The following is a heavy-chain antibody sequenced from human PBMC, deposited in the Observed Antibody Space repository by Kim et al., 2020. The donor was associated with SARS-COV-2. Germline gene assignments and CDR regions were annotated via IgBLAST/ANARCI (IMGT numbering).Heavy chain of an antibody. J-gene: IGHJ6*02. CDR1: GGSISSSSYY. D-gene: IGHD2-21*01. V-gene: IGHV4-39*01. CDR3: ARLPGIAYGMDV. CDR2: IYYSGST. Sequence: SETLSLTCTVSGGSISSSSYYWGWIRQPPGKGLEWIGSIYYSGSTYYNPSLKSRVTISVDTSKNQFSLKLSSVTAADTAVYYCARLPGIAYGMDVWGQGTTVTVSS.